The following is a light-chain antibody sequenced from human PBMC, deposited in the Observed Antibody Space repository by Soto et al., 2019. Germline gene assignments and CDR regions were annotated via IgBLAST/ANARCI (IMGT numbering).Light chain of an antibody. Sequence: EIVLTQSPVTLSLSPGERATLSCRASQSVSSYLAWYQQKPGQTPRLLIYDTSIRATGVPARFSGSRSGAEFTLTISSLQSEDFAVYDGQHYVTWPLTFGGGTKVDIK. V-gene: IGKV3-15*01. CDR2: DTS. CDR3: QHYVTWPLT. CDR1: QSVSSY. J-gene: IGKJ4*01.